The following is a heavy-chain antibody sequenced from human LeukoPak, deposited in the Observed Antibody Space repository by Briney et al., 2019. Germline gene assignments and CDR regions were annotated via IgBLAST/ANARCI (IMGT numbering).Heavy chain of an antibody. J-gene: IGHJ4*02. Sequence: EWIGEINHRGSTNYNPSLKSRLTISVDTSKNQFSLKLSSVTAADTAVYYCARGRAVASDYWGQGTLVTVSS. V-gene: IGHV4-34*01. D-gene: IGHD6-19*01. CDR3: ARGRAVASDY. CDR2: INHRGST.